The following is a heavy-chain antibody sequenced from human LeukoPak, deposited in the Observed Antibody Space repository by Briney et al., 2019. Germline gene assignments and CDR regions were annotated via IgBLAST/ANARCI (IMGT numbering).Heavy chain of an antibody. V-gene: IGHV3-7*01. J-gene: IGHJ6*02. CDR1: GSTFSSYW. CDR3: ARDWVTIFGVAFYYYYGMDV. CDR2: IKQDGSEK. Sequence: GGSLRLSCAASGSTFSSYWMSWVRQAPGKGLEWVANIKQDGSEKYYVDSVKGRFTISRDNAKNSLYLQMNSLRAEDTAVYYCARDWVTIFGVAFYYYYGMDVWGQGTTVTVSS. D-gene: IGHD3-3*01.